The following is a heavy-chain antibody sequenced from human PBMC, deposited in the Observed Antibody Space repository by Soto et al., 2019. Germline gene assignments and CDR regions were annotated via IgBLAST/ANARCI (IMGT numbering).Heavy chain of an antibody. J-gene: IGHJ4*02. V-gene: IGHV4-4*02. CDR2: MHHSGSS. CDR3: GRANSSGSPIDS. Sequence: QVQLQQSGPGLVEPSGTLSLTCAVSGGSVNSPNWWNWVRQPPETGLEWIGEMHHSGSSNYNPSLKTRLTLSVDKSNNELSMNLNSVTAADTAIYYCGRANSSGSPIDSCGQGILVTVSS. D-gene: IGHD6-19*01. CDR1: GGSVNSPNW.